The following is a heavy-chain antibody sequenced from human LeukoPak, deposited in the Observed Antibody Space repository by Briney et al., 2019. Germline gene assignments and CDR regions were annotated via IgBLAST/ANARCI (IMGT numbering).Heavy chain of an antibody. V-gene: IGHV4-28*01. CDR2: IYYSGST. Sequence: SETLSLTCAVSGYSISSSNWWGWIRQPPGKGLEWIGYIYYSGSTYYNPSLKSRVTISVDTSKNQLSLKLSSVTAADTAVYYCARHGERGYSYGHDYWGQGTLVTVSS. J-gene: IGHJ4*02. D-gene: IGHD5-18*01. CDR3: ARHGERGYSYGHDY. CDR1: GYSISSSNW.